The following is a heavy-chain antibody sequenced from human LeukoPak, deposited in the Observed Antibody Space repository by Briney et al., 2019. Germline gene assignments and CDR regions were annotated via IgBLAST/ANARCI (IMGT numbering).Heavy chain of an antibody. CDR3: TRVIVATKDY. D-gene: IGHD5-12*01. CDR1: GFTFGDYA. Sequence: GGSLRLSCTASGFTFGDYAMNWVRQAPGKGLEWVGFIRNKAYGGTTEYAASVKGRFTISRDDSKSIAYLQMNSLKTEDTAVYYCTRVIVATKDYWGQGTLVTVSS. J-gene: IGHJ4*02. CDR2: IRNKAYGGTT. V-gene: IGHV3-49*04.